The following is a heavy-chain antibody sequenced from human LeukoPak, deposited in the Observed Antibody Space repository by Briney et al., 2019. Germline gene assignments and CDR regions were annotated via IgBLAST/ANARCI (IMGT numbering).Heavy chain of an antibody. V-gene: IGHV3-48*02. Sequence: PGGSLRLSCAASGFTFSSYSMIWVRQAPGKGLEWVSYISDSSHAIYHADSVKGRFTISRDNAKDSLYLQMNSLRDEDTAVYYCARGGQVEIPFDYWGQGTLVTVSS. CDR3: ARGGQVEIPFDY. CDR2: ISDSSHAI. D-gene: IGHD5-24*01. J-gene: IGHJ4*02. CDR1: GFTFSSYS.